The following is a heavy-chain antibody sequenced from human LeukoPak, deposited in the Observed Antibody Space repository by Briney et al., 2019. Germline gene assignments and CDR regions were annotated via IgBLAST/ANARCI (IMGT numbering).Heavy chain of an antibody. CDR1: GFTFTDYG. J-gene: IGHJ4*02. CDR2: VSVSGDST. CDR3: VKRGVVIRGLLVIGYHQEAYHYDF. Sequence: GGSLRLSCVASGFTFTDYGMTWVRQVPGKGLEWLSSVSVSGDSTDYVDSVKGRFTISRDNSKNTLYLHINSLRAEDTAVYFCVKRGVVIRGLLVIGYHQEAYHYDFWGQGVLVTVSS. V-gene: IGHV3-23*01. D-gene: IGHD3-10*01.